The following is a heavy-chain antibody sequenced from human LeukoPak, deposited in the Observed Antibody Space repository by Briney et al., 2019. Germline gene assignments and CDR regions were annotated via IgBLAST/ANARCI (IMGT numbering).Heavy chain of an antibody. CDR2: IKKDGSEK. Sequence: PGGSLRLSCAASGFTFSSYWMFWVRQPPGKGLEWVATIKKDGSEKDYVDSVKGRLTISRDNAENSLSLQMNSLRGDDTAIYYCVGGSGWLFDHWGQGTLVTVSS. V-gene: IGHV3-7*01. CDR3: VGGSGWLFDH. D-gene: IGHD6-19*01. J-gene: IGHJ4*02. CDR1: GFTFSSYW.